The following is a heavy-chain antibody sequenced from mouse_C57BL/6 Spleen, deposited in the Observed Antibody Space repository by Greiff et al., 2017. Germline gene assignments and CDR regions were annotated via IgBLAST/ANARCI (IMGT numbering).Heavy chain of an antibody. CDR3: ASSYDVYYSAWFAY. V-gene: IGHV1-69*01. D-gene: IGHD2-3*01. CDR1: GYTFTSYW. Sequence: VQLQQPGAELVMPGASVKLSCKASGYTFTSYWMHWVKQRPGQGLEWIGEIDPSDSYTNYNQKFKGKSTLTVDKSSSTAYMQLSSLTSEDSAVYYCASSYDVYYSAWFAYWGQGTLVTVSA. CDR2: IDPSDSYT. J-gene: IGHJ3*01.